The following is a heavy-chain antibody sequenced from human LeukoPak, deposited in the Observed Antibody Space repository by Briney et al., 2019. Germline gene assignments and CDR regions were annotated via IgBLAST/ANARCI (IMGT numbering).Heavy chain of an antibody. CDR1: GFTFSSYG. V-gene: IGHV3-30*19. J-gene: IGHJ4*02. D-gene: IGHD3-22*01. CDR3: ARDHASESSGYYYVFDH. CDR2: IWYDGSNK. Sequence: GGSLRLSCAASGFTFSSYGMHWVRQAPGKGLEWVAVIWYDGSNKYYADSVKGRFTISRDNSKNTLYLQMNSLRAEDTAVYYCARDHASESSGYYYVFDHWGQGTLVTVSS.